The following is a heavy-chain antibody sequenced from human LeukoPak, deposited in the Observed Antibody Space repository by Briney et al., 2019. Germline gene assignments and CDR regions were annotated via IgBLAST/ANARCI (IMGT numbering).Heavy chain of an antibody. V-gene: IGHV3-21*01. Sequence: GGSLRLSCAASGFTFSSYRMNWVRQAPGKGLEWVSSISSSSSYIYYADSVKGRFTISRDNAKNSLYLQMNSLRAEDTAVYYCARDSYCSGGSCPPSWGQGTLVTVSS. J-gene: IGHJ5*02. CDR2: ISSSSSYI. CDR1: GFTFSSYR. CDR3: ARDSYCSGGSCPPS. D-gene: IGHD2-15*01.